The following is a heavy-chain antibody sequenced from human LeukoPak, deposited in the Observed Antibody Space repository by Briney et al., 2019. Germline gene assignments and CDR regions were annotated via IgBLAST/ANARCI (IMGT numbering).Heavy chain of an antibody. J-gene: IGHJ4*02. CDR2: ITLSRTTI. CDR3: AKRCSGGSCYGDY. D-gene: IGHD2-15*01. V-gene: IGHV3-48*04. CDR1: GFTFSNYN. Sequence: GGSLRLSCAASGFTFSNYNMHWVRQAPGKGLEWISYITLSRTTIYYADSVKGRFTISRDNAKNSLYLQMNSLRAEDTAIYYCAKRCSGGSCYGDYWGQGTLVTVSS.